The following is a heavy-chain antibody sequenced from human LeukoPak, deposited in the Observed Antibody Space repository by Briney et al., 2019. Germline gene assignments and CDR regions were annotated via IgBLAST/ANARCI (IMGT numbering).Heavy chain of an antibody. CDR1: GFTFSSYW. CDR3: AKSSSSGRYFDY. V-gene: IGHV3-7*03. CDR2: IKQDGSEK. D-gene: IGHD6-13*01. J-gene: IGHJ4*02. Sequence: GGSLRLSCAACGFTFSSYWMSWVRPAPGKGLEWVANIKQDGSEKYYVDAVKGRFTISRDNAKNSLYLQMNSLRAEDTAGNYCAKSSSSGRYFDYWGQGTLGTVSS.